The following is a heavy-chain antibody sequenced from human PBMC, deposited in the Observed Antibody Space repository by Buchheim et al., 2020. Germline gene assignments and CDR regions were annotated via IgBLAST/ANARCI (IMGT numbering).Heavy chain of an antibody. CDR1: GYSFTSYW. V-gene: IGHV5-10-1*03. Sequence: EVQLVQSGAEVKKPGESLRISCKASGYSFTSYWITWVRQIPGKGLECMGRIDPSDSYTNYSPSFQGHFTISAEKSIRPASLQLSSLKASDTAMYYCARLGWGNCGEAIDYWGRETL. CDR3: ARLGWGNCGEAIDY. CDR2: IDPSDSYT. J-gene: IGHJ4*02. D-gene: IGHD4-17*01.